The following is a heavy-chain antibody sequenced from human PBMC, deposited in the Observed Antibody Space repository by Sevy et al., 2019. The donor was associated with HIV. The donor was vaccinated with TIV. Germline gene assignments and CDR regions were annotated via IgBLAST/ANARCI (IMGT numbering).Heavy chain of an antibody. V-gene: IGHV3-30-3*01. J-gene: IGHJ4*02. CDR2: ISYDGSNK. CDR3: ARGRYYYDSSGFDY. Sequence: GGSLRLSCAASGFTFSSYTMHWVRQAPGKGLEWVAVISYDGSNKYYADSVKGRFTISRDNSKNTLYLQMNSLRAEDTALYYCARGRYYYDSSGFDYWGQGTLVTVSS. CDR1: GFTFSSYT. D-gene: IGHD3-22*01.